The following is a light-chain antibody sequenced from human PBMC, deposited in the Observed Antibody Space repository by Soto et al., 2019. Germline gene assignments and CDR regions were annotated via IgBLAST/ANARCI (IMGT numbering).Light chain of an antibody. J-gene: IGLJ1*01. CDR2: QVT. V-gene: IGLV2-14*01. Sequence: QSALTQPASVSGSPGPSITVSCPGTSSDIGGYYYVSWYQHHPGKAPHLLIYQVTNRPSRVSNRFSGSKSGNTASLTISGLQADDEADYYCTSYSSSDIFYVFGTGTKVTVL. CDR3: TSYSSSDIFYV. CDR1: SSDIGGYYY.